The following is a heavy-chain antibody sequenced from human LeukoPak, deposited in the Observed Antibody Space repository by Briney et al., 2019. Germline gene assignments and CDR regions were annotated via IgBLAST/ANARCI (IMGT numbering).Heavy chain of an antibody. V-gene: IGHV4-61*01. CDR2: IYYSGST. CDR1: GYSISSGYY. Sequence: SETLSLTCTVSGYSISSGYYWGWIRQPPGKGLEWIGYIYYSGSTNYNPSLKSRVTISVDTSKNQFSLKLSSVTAADTAVYYCATLGPDYDSLTGPYFDYWGQGTLVTVSS. J-gene: IGHJ4*02. D-gene: IGHD3-9*01. CDR3: ATLGPDYDSLTGPYFDY.